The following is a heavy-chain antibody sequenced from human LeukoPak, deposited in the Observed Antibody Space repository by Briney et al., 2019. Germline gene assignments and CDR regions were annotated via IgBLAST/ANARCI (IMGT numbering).Heavy chain of an antibody. V-gene: IGHV3-21*01. CDR2: ISSSSRYI. J-gene: IGHJ4*02. D-gene: IGHD2-2*01. CDR1: RCTFSSYS. CDR3: ARVPDIVVVPAPPDY. Sequence: GGSLRLSRAASRCTFSSYSMNSVRQAPGKGLECVSSISSSSRYIYYAESVKGRFTISRDNAQKSLYMQKNSLTAEDTAVYYCARVPDIVVVPAPPDYWGQGTLVTVSS.